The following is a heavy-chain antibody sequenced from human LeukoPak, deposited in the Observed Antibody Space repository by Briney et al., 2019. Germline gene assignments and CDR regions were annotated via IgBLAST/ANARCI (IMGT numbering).Heavy chain of an antibody. V-gene: IGHV3-23*01. CDR2: ISDHGRSI. J-gene: IGHJ4*02. CDR3: AKGASSSSFDY. CDR1: GFTFSTYS. Sequence: GGSLRLSCAASGFTFSTYSMSWVHQAPGRGLEWVSSISDHGRSIYYADSVKGRFTVSRDNSKNTLYLQINSLRVEDTAVYYCAKGASSSSFDYWGQGTLVTVS. D-gene: IGHD6-6*01.